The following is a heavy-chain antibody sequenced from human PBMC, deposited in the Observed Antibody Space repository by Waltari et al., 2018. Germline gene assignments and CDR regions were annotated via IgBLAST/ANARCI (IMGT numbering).Heavy chain of an antibody. J-gene: IGHJ4*02. CDR1: GGSISSSSYY. Sequence: QLQLQESGPGLVKPSETLSLTCTVSGGSISSSSYYWGWIRQPPGKGLEWIGSIYYSGSTYYNPSLKSRVTISVDTSKNQFSRKLSSVTAADTAVYYCARLSIGGVADYWGQGTLVTVSS. CDR3: ARLSIGGVADY. CDR2: IYYSGST. V-gene: IGHV4-39*01.